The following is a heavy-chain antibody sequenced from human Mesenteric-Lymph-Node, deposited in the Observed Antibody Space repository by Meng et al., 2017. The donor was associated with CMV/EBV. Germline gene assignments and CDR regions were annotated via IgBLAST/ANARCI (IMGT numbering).Heavy chain of an antibody. J-gene: IGHJ6*02. CDR2: IYFSGST. CDR3: ARSSPPYYYYGMDV. CDR1: GGSISGYY. V-gene: IGHV4-59*01. Sequence: ESLKISCTVSGGSISGYYWSWIRQPPGKRLEWIGYIYFSGSTNYNPSLESRVTMSVDTSKNQFSLKLSSVTAADTAVYYCARSSPPYYYYGMDVWGQGTTVTVSS.